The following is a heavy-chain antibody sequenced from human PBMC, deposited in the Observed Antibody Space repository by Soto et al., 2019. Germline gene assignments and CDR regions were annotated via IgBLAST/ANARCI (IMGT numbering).Heavy chain of an antibody. Sequence: ASVKVSCKATGYAFTSYDINWVRQATGQGLEWMGWMNPNSGNTGYAQKFQGRVTMTRNTSISTAYMELSSLRSEDTAVYYCARFHPVRGVIISYYYYMDVWGKGTTVTVSS. V-gene: IGHV1-8*01. D-gene: IGHD3-10*01. J-gene: IGHJ6*03. CDR3: ARFHPVRGVIISYYYYMDV. CDR1: GYAFTSYD. CDR2: MNPNSGNT.